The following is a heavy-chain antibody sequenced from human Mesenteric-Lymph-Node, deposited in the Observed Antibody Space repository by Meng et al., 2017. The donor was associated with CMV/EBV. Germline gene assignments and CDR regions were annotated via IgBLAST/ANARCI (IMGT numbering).Heavy chain of an antibody. J-gene: IGHJ6*02. Sequence: SVKVSCKASGYTFTSYGISRVRQAPGQGLEWMGGIIPIFGTANYAQKFQGRVTITTDESTSTAYMELSSLRSEDTAVYYCAREIDAGTSMDVWGQGTTVTVSS. CDR2: IIPIFGTA. CDR1: GYTFTSYG. D-gene: IGHD2-2*01. CDR3: AREIDAGTSMDV. V-gene: IGHV1-69*05.